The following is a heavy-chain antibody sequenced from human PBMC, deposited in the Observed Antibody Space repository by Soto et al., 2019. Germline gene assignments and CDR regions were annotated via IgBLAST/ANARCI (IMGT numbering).Heavy chain of an antibody. J-gene: IGHJ4*02. CDR3: AKEKRHSGYIIDY. D-gene: IGHD5-12*01. CDR2: VSYEGSNK. Sequence: HPGGSLRLSCEASGFTFSSYGMHWVRQAPGKGLEWVAFVSYEGSNKYYADSVKGRFTISKDNSKNTLNLQMNSLRVEDTAVYYCAKEKRHSGYIIDYWGQGTVVTVSS. CDR1: GFTFSSYG. V-gene: IGHV3-30*18.